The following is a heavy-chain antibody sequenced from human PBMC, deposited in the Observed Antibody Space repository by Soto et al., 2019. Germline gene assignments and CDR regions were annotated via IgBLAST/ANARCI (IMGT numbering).Heavy chain of an antibody. CDR2: IYPDDSDT. D-gene: IGHD3-16*01. V-gene: IGHV5-51*01. CDR3: ARQRGNWYFDL. J-gene: IGHJ2*01. CDR1: GYSFDTYW. Sequence: VQLVQSGAEVKKPGESLKISCKASGYSFDTYWIGWVRQIPGKGLEWMGIIYPDDSDTRYSPSFQGQITISADKSISTAYLQWSSLKASDTAMYYCARQRGNWYFDLWGRGTLLTVSS.